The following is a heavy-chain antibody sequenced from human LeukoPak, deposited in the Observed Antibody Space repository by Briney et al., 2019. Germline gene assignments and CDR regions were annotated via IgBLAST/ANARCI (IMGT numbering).Heavy chain of an antibody. D-gene: IGHD2-2*01. CDR3: ARGYCSSTSCYDYFDY. V-gene: IGHV1-2*02. J-gene: IGHJ4*02. CDR2: INPNSGGT. CDR1: GYTFTGYY. Sequence: ASVKVSCKASGYTFTGYYMHWVRQAPGQGLEWMGWINPNSGGTNYAQKFQGRVTMTRDTSISTAYMELSRLRSDDTAVYYCARGYCSSTSCYDYFDYWGQGTLVTVSP.